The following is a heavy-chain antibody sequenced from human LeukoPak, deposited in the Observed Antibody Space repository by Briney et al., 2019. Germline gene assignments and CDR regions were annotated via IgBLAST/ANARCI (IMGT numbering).Heavy chain of an antibody. V-gene: IGHV3-21*01. J-gene: IGHJ4*02. CDR2: ISSSSCI. Sequence: GGTLRLSCATSGFTFSTYSMNWVRQAPGRGLEWVSSISSSSCIYYADSVKGRFTRSRDNAKNSLYLQMNSLRAEDTALYYCARSPRYSRLNRGWGQGTLVTVSS. CDR1: GFTFSTYS. CDR3: ARSPRYSRLNRG. D-gene: IGHD6-13*01.